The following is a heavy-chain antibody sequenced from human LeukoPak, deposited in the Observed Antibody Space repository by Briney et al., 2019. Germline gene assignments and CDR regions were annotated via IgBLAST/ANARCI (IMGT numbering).Heavy chain of an antibody. CDR2: IKQDGSEK. D-gene: IGHD3-9*01. V-gene: IGHV3-7*05. CDR3: AISGLRYFDCPDY. J-gene: IGHJ4*02. CDR1: GFTFSRYW. Sequence: GGSLRLSCAASGFTFSRYWMSWVRQAPGKGLEWVATIKQDGSEKYYVDSVKGRFTISRDNAKNSLSLQMNRLRAQATAVYYCAISGLRYFDCPDYWGQGALVTVSS.